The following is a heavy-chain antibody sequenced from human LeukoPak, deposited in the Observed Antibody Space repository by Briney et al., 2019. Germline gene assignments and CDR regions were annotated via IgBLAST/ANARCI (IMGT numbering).Heavy chain of an antibody. CDR2: IHTSGRT. D-gene: IGHD2-15*01. Sequence: KPSQCLSLTCPVAGPSISSYCSSCIRQPAGKGLEWNGRIHTSGRTNYNPSLKRRVSMSVDTSKNQFSLKLSSRTAADTDVSYCAGDRGDCSGGSCYSEYFQHWGQGTLVTVSS. J-gene: IGHJ1*01. V-gene: IGHV4-4*07. CDR3: AGDRGDCSGGSCYSEYFQH. CDR1: GPSISSYC.